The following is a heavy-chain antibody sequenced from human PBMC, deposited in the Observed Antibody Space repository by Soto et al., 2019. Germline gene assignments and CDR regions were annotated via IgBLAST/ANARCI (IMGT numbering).Heavy chain of an antibody. D-gene: IGHD3-10*01. V-gene: IGHV4-61*01. CDR2: IDYRGST. CDR3: AREPHTMVRGVIIP. J-gene: IGHJ5*02. CDR1: GGSVSRGSYY. Sequence: QVQLQESGPGLVKPSETLSLTCTVSGGSVSRGSYYWSWIRQPPGKGPEWIGYIDYRGSTNYNPSLKSRVTISVDTSKNQFSLKLSSVTAADTAVYYCAREPHTMVRGVIIPWGQGTLVTVSS.